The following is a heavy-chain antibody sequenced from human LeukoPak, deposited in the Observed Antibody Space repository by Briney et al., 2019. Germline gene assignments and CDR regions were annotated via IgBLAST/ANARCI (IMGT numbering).Heavy chain of an antibody. CDR1: GFTFSSYG. CDR2: IWYDGSNK. CDR3: ARERGTLQAAFFDY. J-gene: IGHJ4*02. Sequence: GRSLRLSCAASGFTFSSYGMHWVRQAPGKGLEWVAVIWYDGSNKYYADSVKGRFTISRDNSKNTLYLQMNSLRAEDTAVYYCARERGTLQAAFFDYWGQGTLVTVSS. V-gene: IGHV3-33*01. D-gene: IGHD1/OR15-1a*01.